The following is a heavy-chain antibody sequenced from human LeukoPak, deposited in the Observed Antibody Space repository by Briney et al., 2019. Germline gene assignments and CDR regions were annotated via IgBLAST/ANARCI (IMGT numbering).Heavy chain of an antibody. J-gene: IGHJ4*02. V-gene: IGHV3-15*01. CDR1: AFTLSNAW. CDR2: IKSRTDGGTT. Sequence: GGSLRLSCAASAFTLSNAWMNWVRQAPGKGLEWVGRIKSRTDGGTTDYAAPVKGRFTISRDDSKNTLYLQMNSLKTEDTAVYYRTTEERVSSGYCSGGSCYIDYWGQGTLVTVSS. CDR3: TTEERVSSGYCSGGSCYIDY. D-gene: IGHD2-15*01.